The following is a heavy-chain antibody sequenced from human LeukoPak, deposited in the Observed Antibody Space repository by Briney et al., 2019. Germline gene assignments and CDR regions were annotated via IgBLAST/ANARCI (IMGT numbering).Heavy chain of an antibody. J-gene: IGHJ4*02. V-gene: IGHV3-23*01. CDR1: GFTFSSYA. CDR3: ANSKYPGSYRYYFDY. Sequence: PGESLRLSCAASGFTFSSYAMSWVRQAPGKGLEWVSAISGSGGSTYYADSVKGRFTISRDNSKNTLYLQMNSLRAEDTAVYYCANSKYPGSYRYYFDYWGQGTLVTVSS. D-gene: IGHD3-10*01. CDR2: ISGSGGST.